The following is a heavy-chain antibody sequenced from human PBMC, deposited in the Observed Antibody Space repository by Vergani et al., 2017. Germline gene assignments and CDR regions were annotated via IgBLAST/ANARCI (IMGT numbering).Heavy chain of an antibody. D-gene: IGHD2-8*01. Sequence: QVQLVESGGGLVKPGGSLRLSCAASGFTFSDYYMSWIRQAPGKGLEWVSYISSSGSTIYYADSGKGRFTISRDNAKNSLYLQMNSLRAEDTAVYYCAGGEGIVLMVYAPEWFDPWGQGTLVTVSS. CDR3: AGGEGIVLMVYAPEWFDP. J-gene: IGHJ5*02. V-gene: IGHV3-11*01. CDR1: GFTFSDYY. CDR2: ISSSGSTI.